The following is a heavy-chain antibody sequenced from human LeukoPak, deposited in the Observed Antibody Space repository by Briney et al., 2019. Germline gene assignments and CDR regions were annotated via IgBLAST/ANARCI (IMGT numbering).Heavy chain of an antibody. CDR3: ARDPADYDDYYFDY. V-gene: IGHV3-30-3*01. CDR1: GFTFSSYA. J-gene: IGHJ4*02. D-gene: IGHD4-17*01. Sequence: PGGSLRLSCAASGFTFSSYAMPWVRQAPGKGLEWVAVISYDGSNKYYADSVKGRFTISRHNSKNTLYLQMNSLRAEDTAVYYCARDPADYDDYYFDYWGQGTLVTVSS. CDR2: ISYDGSNK.